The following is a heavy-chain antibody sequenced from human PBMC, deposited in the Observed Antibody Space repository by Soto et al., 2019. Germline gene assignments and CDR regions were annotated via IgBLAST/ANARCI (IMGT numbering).Heavy chain of an antibody. CDR1: GFTFSDYY. D-gene: IGHD4-17*01. Sequence: QVQLVESGGGLVKPGGSLRLSCAASGFTFSDYYMSWIRQAPGKGLEWVSYISSSGSSIYYADSVKGRFTISRDNAKNSLCLQMNRVRAEDTAVYDCAGYGDYGCRYWYFDLWGRGSLVAVSS. CDR3: AGYGDYGCRYWYFDL. J-gene: IGHJ2*01. CDR2: ISSSGSSI. V-gene: IGHV3-11*01.